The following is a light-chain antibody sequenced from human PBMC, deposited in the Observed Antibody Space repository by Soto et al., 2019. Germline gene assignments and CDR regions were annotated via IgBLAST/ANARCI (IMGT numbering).Light chain of an antibody. CDR3: CSYAGSSLYV. V-gene: IGLV2-23*01. J-gene: IGLJ1*01. CDR1: SSDVGNYNL. Sequence: QSALTQPASVSGSPGQSITISCTGTSSDVGNYNLVSWYQQHPGKAPKLMIYEGSKRPSGVSNRFSGPKSGNTASLTISGLQAEDEADYYCCSYAGSSLYVFGTGTKVTVL. CDR2: EGS.